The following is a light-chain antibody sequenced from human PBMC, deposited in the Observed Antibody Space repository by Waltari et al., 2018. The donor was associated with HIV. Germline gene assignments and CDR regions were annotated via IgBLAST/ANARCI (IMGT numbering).Light chain of an antibody. CDR3: TSFTRNDTLM. CDR2: EVF. V-gene: IGLV2-14*01. J-gene: IGLJ3*02. Sequence: QSALTQPASVSASPGQSITISFSGSSSDFGVYNFVSSYQQHPGGVPKVIIYEVFRRPAGVVKRFSGSKSGNTASLTISGLQTEDEADYYCTSFTRNDTLMFGGGTRVTVL. CDR1: SSDFGVYNF.